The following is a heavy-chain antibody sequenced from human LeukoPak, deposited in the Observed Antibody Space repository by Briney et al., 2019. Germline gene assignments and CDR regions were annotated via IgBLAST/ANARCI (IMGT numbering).Heavy chain of an antibody. CDR1: GYNFASYW. Sequence: GESLKISCKGSGYNFASYWIGWVRQMPGKGLEWMGIIYPGDSDTRYSPSFQGQVTISADKSISTAYLQWSSLKASDTAMYYCARFTIFGVVSSPIDYWGQGTLVTVSS. V-gene: IGHV5-51*01. CDR2: IYPGDSDT. J-gene: IGHJ4*02. CDR3: ARFTIFGVVSSPIDY. D-gene: IGHD3-3*01.